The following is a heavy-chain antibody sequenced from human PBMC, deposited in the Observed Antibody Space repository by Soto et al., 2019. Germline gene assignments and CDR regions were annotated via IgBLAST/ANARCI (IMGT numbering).Heavy chain of an antibody. CDR1: GVSISSHNW. CDR3: ARVFPSWRYFFDL. CDR2: ISHIENT. J-gene: IGHJ4*02. V-gene: IGHV4-4*02. D-gene: IGHD2-2*01. Sequence: SETLSLTCAVSGVSISSHNWWSWLRQPPGQGLEWIGEISHIENTNYNPSLKSRVTISMDKSNNQFSLKLTSVTAADTAVYYCARVFPSWRYFFDLWGQGTLVTVSS.